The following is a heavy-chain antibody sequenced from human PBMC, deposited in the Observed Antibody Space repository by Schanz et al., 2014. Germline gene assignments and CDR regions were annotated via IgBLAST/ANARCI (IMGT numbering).Heavy chain of an antibody. Sequence: QVQLVQSGAEVKKPGSSVKVSCKASGGTFSSSTLTWVRQAPGQGLEWMGRIIPILDKTNYAQKFQGRVTMTRDTSTSTVYMELSSLRSEDTAVYYCARDGEAAAGCDYWGQGTLVTDSS. D-gene: IGHD6-13*01. J-gene: IGHJ4*02. CDR3: ARDGEAAAGCDY. CDR1: GGTFSSST. V-gene: IGHV1-69*08. CDR2: IIPILDKT.